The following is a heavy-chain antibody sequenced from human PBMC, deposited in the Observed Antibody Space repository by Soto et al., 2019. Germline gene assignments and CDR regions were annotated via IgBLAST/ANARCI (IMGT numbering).Heavy chain of an antibody. CDR3: VRGRNSFDC. V-gene: IGHV3-72*01. CDR1: GFIFSDHY. Sequence: GGSLRLSCAVSGFIFSDHYMDWVRQAPGKGLEWVGRSTNKANRYATVYAASVKGRFTISRDESKNSLYLQMNSLNTEDTAVYYCVRGRNSFDCWGQGALVTVSS. CDR2: STNKANRYAT. J-gene: IGHJ4*02.